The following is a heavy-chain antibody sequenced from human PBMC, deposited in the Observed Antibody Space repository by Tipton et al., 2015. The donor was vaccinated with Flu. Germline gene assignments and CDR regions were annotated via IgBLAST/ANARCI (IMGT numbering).Heavy chain of an antibody. J-gene: IGHJ4*02. V-gene: IGHV4-4*07. CDR2: IYSSGST. Sequence: TLSLTCTVSGGSISNYYWSWIRQPAGKGLEWIGRIYSSGSTNYNPSLKSRVTMSVDTSRNQFSLRLTSVAAADTAVYYCATEYRGGGNRYYFDYWGQGTLVTVSS. CDR1: GGSISNYY. D-gene: IGHD4-23*01. CDR3: ATEYRGGGNRYYFDY.